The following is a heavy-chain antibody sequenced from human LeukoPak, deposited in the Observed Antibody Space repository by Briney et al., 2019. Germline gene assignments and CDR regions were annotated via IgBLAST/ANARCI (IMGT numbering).Heavy chain of an antibody. Sequence: SETLSLTCAVYGGSFSGYYWSRLRQPPGKGLEWIGEINHSGSTNYNPSLKSRVTISVDTSKNQFSLKLSSVTAADTAVYYCARGWFDPWGQGTLVTVSS. J-gene: IGHJ5*02. CDR1: GGSFSGYY. V-gene: IGHV4-34*01. CDR2: INHSGST. CDR3: ARGWFDP.